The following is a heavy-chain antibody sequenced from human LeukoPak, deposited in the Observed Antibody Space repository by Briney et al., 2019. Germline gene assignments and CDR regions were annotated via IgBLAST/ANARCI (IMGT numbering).Heavy chain of an antibody. J-gene: IGHJ4*02. V-gene: IGHV1-69*13. CDR1: GYTFTSYA. CDR2: IIPIFGTA. Sequence: TVKVSCKASGYTFTSYAISWVRQAPGQGLEWMGGIIPIFGTANYAQKFQGRVTITADESTSTAYMELSSLRSEDTAVYYCASAEYYYDSSGSLALDYWGQGTLVTVSS. CDR3: ASAEYYYDSSGSLALDY. D-gene: IGHD3-22*01.